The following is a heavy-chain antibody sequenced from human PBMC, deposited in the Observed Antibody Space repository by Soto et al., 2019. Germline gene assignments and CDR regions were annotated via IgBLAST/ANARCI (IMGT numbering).Heavy chain of an antibody. D-gene: IGHD3-3*01. V-gene: IGHV4-39*01. Sequence: QLQLQESGPGLVKPSETLSLTCTVSGGSISSSSYYWGWIRQPPGKGLEWIGSIYYSGSTYSNPSLRSWSTISLDTSNTQFSLSLRCVTAADTAVYYCARRVGGRYYDFWSGYYPLDYWGQGTLVTVSS. J-gene: IGHJ4*02. CDR1: GGSISSSSYY. CDR3: ARRVGGRYYDFWSGYYPLDY. CDR2: IYYSGST.